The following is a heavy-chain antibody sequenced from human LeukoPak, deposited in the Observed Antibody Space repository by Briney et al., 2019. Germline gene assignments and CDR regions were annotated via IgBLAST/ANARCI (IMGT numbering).Heavy chain of an antibody. CDR2: MYYSGTT. Sequence: SETLSLTCTVSGDSINVYSWNWIRQSPGKGLKWIAYMYYSGTTNYNPSLENRVAISLDLSRHQFSLRLNSVTAADTAVYFCATSEKNRFYIHAWGQGTTVIVSS. V-gene: IGHV4-59*01. CDR3: ATSEKNRFYIHA. CDR1: GDSINVYS. D-gene: IGHD2/OR15-2a*01. J-gene: IGHJ6*02.